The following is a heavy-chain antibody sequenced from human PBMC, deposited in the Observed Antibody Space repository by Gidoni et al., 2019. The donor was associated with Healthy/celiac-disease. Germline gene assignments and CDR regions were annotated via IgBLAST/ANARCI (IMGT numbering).Heavy chain of an antibody. V-gene: IGHV3-11*05. D-gene: IGHD3-3*01. CDR3: ARGKGEGYDFWSGYLDV. CDR1: GFTFSDYY. J-gene: IGHJ6*02. CDR2: ISSSSSYT. Sequence: QVQLVESGGGLVKPGGSLRLSCAASGFTFSDYYMGWIRQAPGKGLEWVSYISSSSSYTNYADSVKGRFTISRDNAKNSLYLQMNSLRAEDTAVYYCARGKGEGYDFWSGYLDVWGQGTTVTVSS.